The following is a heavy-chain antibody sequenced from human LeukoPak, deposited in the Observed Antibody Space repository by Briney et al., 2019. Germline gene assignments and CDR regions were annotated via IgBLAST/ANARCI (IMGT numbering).Heavy chain of an antibody. J-gene: IGHJ3*02. Sequence: PSGTLSLTCTVSGESIRSSNWWSWVRQPPGKGLEWIGEIYHSGSTNYNPSLKSRVTISFATSTNQFFLDLSPVTAADTAVYYCAKDILVAATHFWAFDIWGQGTMVTVSS. D-gene: IGHD2-15*01. V-gene: IGHV4-4*02. CDR1: GESIRSSNW. CDR2: IYHSGST. CDR3: AKDILVAATHFWAFDI.